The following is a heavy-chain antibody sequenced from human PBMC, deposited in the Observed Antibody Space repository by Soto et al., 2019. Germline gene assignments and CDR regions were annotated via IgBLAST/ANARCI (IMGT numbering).Heavy chain of an antibody. CDR2: ISSSSSYI. CDR1: GFTFSSYS. V-gene: IGHV3-21*01. J-gene: IGHJ4*02. D-gene: IGHD3-10*01. Sequence: EVQLVESGGGLVKPGGSLRLSCAASGFTFSSYSMNWVRQAPGKGLEWVSSISSSSSYIYYADSVKGRFTISRDNAKNSLYLQMNSLRAEDTAVYYCASMVRGVISTSEDYWGQGTLVTVSS. CDR3: ASMVRGVISTSEDY.